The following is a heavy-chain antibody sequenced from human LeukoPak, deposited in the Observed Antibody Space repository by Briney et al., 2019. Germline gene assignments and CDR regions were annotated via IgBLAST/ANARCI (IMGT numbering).Heavy chain of an antibody. CDR1: GYTFTSSG. V-gene: IGHV1-18*01. D-gene: IGHD3-16*01. J-gene: IGHJ4*02. CDR3: ARDHGYDRGFPFDY. Sequence: ASVKVSCKASGYTFTSSGISWVRQAPGQGLEWMVWISACNGYTNYAQNLQGRVTMTTDTSTSTAYMELRSLRSDDTAVYYCARDHGYDRGFPFDYWGQGTLVTVSS. CDR2: ISACNGYT.